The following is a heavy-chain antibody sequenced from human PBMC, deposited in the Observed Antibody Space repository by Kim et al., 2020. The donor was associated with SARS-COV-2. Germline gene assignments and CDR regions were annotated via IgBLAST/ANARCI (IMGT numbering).Heavy chain of an antibody. V-gene: IGHV1-46*01. J-gene: IGHJ4*02. Sequence: SYGQKFQGRGTMTRDTSTSTVYMELGSLRSEDTAVYYCARDLIAAAGTGYWGQGTLVTVSS. D-gene: IGHD6-13*01. CDR3: ARDLIAAAGTGY.